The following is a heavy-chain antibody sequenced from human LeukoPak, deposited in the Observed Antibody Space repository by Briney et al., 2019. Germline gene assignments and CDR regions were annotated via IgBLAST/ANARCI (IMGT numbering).Heavy chain of an antibody. Sequence: PSETLSLTCTVSGGSISSYYWSWIRQSPGKGLEWIGYIYYSGSTNYNPSLKSRVTISVDTSKNQFSLKLSSVTAADTAVYYCARLPGYSSGWFHFDYWGQGTLVTVSS. CDR1: GGSISSYY. CDR3: ARLPGYSSGWFHFDY. V-gene: IGHV4-59*01. CDR2: IYYSGST. D-gene: IGHD6-19*01. J-gene: IGHJ4*02.